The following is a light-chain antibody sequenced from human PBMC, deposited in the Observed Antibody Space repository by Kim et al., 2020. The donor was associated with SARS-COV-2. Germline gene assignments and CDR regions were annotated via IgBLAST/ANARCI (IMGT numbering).Light chain of an antibody. CDR2: RDT. V-gene: IGLV3-25*03. CDR3: QSADISTSYVV. CDR1: ALAIQY. Sequence: SPGQTARITCFGNALAIQYCHWYQQKPGQAPVLGIYRDTERPSGIPGRFSGSTSGTTVTLTISGVQAEDEADYYCQSADISTSYVVFGGGTQLTVL. J-gene: IGLJ3*02.